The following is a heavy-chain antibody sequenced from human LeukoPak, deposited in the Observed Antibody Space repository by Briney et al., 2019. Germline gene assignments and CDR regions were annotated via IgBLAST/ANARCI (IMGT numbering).Heavy chain of an antibody. J-gene: IGHJ4*02. CDR1: GFTFDDYA. Sequence: ARSLRLSCAASGFTFDDYAMHWVRQAPGKGLEWVSGISWNSASIGYADSVKGPFTISRDNAKNSLYLQMNSLRAEDTALYYCAKDIGPGYLVRGVITTDYFDYWGQGTLVTVSS. CDR3: AKDIGPGYLVRGVITTDYFDY. CDR2: ISWNSASI. D-gene: IGHD3-10*01. V-gene: IGHV3-9*01.